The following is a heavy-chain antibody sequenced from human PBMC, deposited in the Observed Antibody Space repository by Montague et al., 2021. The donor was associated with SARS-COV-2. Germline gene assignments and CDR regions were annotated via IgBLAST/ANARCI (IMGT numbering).Heavy chain of an antibody. CDR1: GFTFDDYG. D-gene: IGHD3-10*01. V-gene: IGHV3-20*03. CDR3: TRGFRGGPFDC. J-gene: IGHJ4*02. CDR2: ITRNGLTT. Sequence: SLRLSYAASGFTFDDYGTSWVRQAPGKGLEWVSGITRNGLTTDYADSVKGRFTISRDNTKNSLSLQMTSLRAEDKALYYCTRGFRGGPFDCWGQGTLVTASS.